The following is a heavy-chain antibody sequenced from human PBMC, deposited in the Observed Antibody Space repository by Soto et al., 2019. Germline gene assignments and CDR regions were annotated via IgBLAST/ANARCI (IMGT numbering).Heavy chain of an antibody. J-gene: IGHJ4*02. V-gene: IGHV4-59*01. CDR1: GGSISSYY. CDR2: IYYSGST. D-gene: IGHD2-15*01. Sequence: SETLSLTCTVSGGSISSYYWSWIRQPPGKGLEWIGYIYYSGSTNYNPSLKSRVTISVDTSKNQFSLKLSSVTAADTAVYYCAREGICSGGSCYSGSYFDYLGQGTLVTVSS. CDR3: AREGICSGGSCYSGSYFDY.